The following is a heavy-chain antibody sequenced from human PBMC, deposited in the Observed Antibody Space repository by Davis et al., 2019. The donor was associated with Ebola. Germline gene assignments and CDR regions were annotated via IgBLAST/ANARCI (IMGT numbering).Heavy chain of an antibody. CDR3: AREGSIAAPYGMDV. V-gene: IGHV1-69*13. J-gene: IGHJ6*02. CDR2: INAGNGNT. CDR1: GCTFSSYA. D-gene: IGHD6-6*01. Sequence: SVKVSCKASGCTFSSYAISWVRQAPGHRREWMGWINAGNGNTKYSQKFQGRVTITADESTSTAYMELSSLRSEDTAMYYCAREGSIAAPYGMDVWGQGTTVTVSS.